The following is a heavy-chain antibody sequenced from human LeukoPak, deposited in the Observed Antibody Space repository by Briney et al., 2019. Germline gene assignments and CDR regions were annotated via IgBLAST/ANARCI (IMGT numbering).Heavy chain of an antibody. CDR2: ISANNGNA. V-gene: IGHV1-18*01. CDR1: GYIFSSYG. CDR3: ARVYYYYYYMDV. Sequence: ASVKVSCKASGYIFSSYGISWVRQAPGQGLEWMGWISANNGNANYAQKLQGRVTMTRDTSTSTAYMELRSLRSDDTAVYYCARVYYYYYYMDVWGKGTTVTISS. J-gene: IGHJ6*03.